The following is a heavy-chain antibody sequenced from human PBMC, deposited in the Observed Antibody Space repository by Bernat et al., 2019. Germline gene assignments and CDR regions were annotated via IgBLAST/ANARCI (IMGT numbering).Heavy chain of an antibody. D-gene: IGHD3-22*01. Sequence: EVQLVESGGGLVKPGGSLRLSCAASGFTFTNAWMNWVRQAPGKGLAWVGRIKSKTDGGTTDYAAPVKGRFTISRDDSKNTLYLQMNSLKTEDTAVYYCTTDGIVVVTKALDNWGQGTLVTVSS. J-gene: IGHJ4*02. V-gene: IGHV3-15*07. CDR1: GFTFTNAW. CDR3: TTDGIVVVTKALDN. CDR2: IKSKTDGGTT.